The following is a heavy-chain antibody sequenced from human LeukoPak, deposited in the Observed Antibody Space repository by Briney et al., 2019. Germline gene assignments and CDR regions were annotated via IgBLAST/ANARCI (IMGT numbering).Heavy chain of an antibody. V-gene: IGHV3-23*01. CDR3: AKGAYDYIEIAYFDY. CDR1: GFSFNNYA. CDR2: IIGSSGST. Sequence: GGSLRLSCVASGFSFNNYAMNWVRQAPGKGLEWVSLIIGSSGSTFYADSVKGRFTISRDKSKNTLDLQMNSLRAEDTAVYYCAKGAYDYIEIAYFDYWGQGSLVTVSS. J-gene: IGHJ4*02. D-gene: IGHD5-12*01.